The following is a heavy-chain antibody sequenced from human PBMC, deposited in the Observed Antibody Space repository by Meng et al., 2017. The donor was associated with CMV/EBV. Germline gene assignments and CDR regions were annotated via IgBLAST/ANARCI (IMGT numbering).Heavy chain of an antibody. CDR3: ARGYCSSTNCPEGY. D-gene: IGHD2-2*01. V-gene: IGHV4-34*01. CDR2: INYSGTT. Sequence: SETLSLTCAVYGGSLSGYYWSWIRQPPGKGLEWIGEINYSGTTNHNPSLKSRVTISLDSSKNQFSLNLNSVTAADTAEYYCARGYCSSTNCPEGYWGQGTLVTVSS. CDR1: GGSLSGYY. J-gene: IGHJ4*02.